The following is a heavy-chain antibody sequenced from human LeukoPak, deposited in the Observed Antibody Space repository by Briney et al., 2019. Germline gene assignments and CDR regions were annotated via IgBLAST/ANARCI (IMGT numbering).Heavy chain of an antibody. Sequence: ASVKVSCKASGDTFTSYGISWVRQAPGQGLEWMGWISAYNGNTNYAQKLQGRGTMTTDTSTSTAYMELRSLRSDDTAVYYCAREALSWQLVPYYYYGMDVWGQGTTVTVSS. CDR2: ISAYNGNT. J-gene: IGHJ6*02. CDR1: GDTFTSYG. CDR3: AREALSWQLVPYYYYGMDV. D-gene: IGHD6-13*01. V-gene: IGHV1-18*01.